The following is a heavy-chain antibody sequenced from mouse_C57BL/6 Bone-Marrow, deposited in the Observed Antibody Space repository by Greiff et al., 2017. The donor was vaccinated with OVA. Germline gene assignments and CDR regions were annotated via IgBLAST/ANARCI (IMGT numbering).Heavy chain of an antibody. D-gene: IGHD1-1*01. V-gene: IGHV5-17*01. Sequence: EVQLQESGGGLVKPGGSLKLSCAASGFTFSDYGMHWVRQAPEKGLEWVAYISSGSSTIYYADTVKGRFTISRDNAKNTLFLQMTSLRSEDTAMYYCARRYGSSYWYFDVWGTGTTVTVSS. CDR3: ARRYGSSYWYFDV. J-gene: IGHJ1*03. CDR2: ISSGSSTI. CDR1: GFTFSDYG.